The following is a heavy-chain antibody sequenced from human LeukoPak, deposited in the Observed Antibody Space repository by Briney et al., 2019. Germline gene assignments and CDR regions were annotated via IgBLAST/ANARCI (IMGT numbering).Heavy chain of an antibody. D-gene: IGHD3-9*01. CDR1: GFTFSDYY. CDR3: AREADHYDILTGYYNVFSGGAFDI. Sequence: GGSLRLSCAASGFTFSDYYMSWIRQAPGKGLEWVSYISSSGSTIYYADSVKGRFTISRDNAKNSLYLQMNSLRAEDTAVYYCAREADHYDILTGYYNVFSGGAFDIWGQGTMVTVSS. V-gene: IGHV3-11*01. CDR2: ISSSGSTI. J-gene: IGHJ3*02.